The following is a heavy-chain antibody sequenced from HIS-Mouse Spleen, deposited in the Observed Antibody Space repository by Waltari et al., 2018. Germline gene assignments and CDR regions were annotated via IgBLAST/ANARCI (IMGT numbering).Heavy chain of an antibody. CDR1: GGPFSGYY. CDR2: INHSGST. J-gene: IGHJ2*01. D-gene: IGHD7-27*01. CDR3: ARVRTGDPSYWYFDL. Sequence: QVQLQQWGSGLFKPSETLSLTCAVYGGPFSGYYWTWIRQPPGKGLEWIGEINHSGSTNYNPPLKSRVTISVDTSKNQFSLKLSSVTAADTAVYYCARVRTGDPSYWYFDLWGRGTLVTVSS. V-gene: IGHV4-34*01.